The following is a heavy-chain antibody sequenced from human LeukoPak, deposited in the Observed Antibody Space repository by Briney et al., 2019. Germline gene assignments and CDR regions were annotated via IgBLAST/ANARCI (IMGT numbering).Heavy chain of an antibody. Sequence: ASVKVFCKASGYTFTGYYMHWVRQAPGQGLEWMGRINPNSGGTNYAQKFQGRVTMTRDTSTSTVYMELSSLRSEDTAVYYCARGRGLYSYGYYGYWGQGTLVTVSS. D-gene: IGHD5-18*01. CDR3: ARGRGLYSYGYYGY. V-gene: IGHV1-2*06. CDR1: GYTFTGYY. J-gene: IGHJ4*02. CDR2: INPNSGGT.